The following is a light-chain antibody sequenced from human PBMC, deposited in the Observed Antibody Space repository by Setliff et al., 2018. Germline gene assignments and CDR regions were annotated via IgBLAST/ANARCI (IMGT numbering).Light chain of an antibody. V-gene: IGLV2-14*01. CDR2: DVS. J-gene: IGLJ2*01. CDR1: SSDVGGYNY. Sequence: QSVLTQPASVSGSPGQSITISCTGTSSDVGGYNYVSWYQQHPGKAPKLMIYDVSKRPSGVSNRFSGSKSGNTASLTISGLQPEDEADYYCAAWDDSLSGPVFGGGTKVTVL. CDR3: AAWDDSLSGPV.